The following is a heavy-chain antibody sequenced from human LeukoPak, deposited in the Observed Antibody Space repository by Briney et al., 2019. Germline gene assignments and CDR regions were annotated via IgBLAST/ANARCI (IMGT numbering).Heavy chain of an antibody. CDR1: GFTFSSYG. CDR2: IWYDGSNK. D-gene: IGHD3-22*01. V-gene: IGHV3-33*01. Sequence: GRSLRLSCAASGFTFSSYGMHWVRQAPGKGLEWVAVIWYDGSNKYYADSVKGRFTISRDTSKNTLYFQMNSLRAEDTAVYYCARGGPSWYDRDWFDPWGEGALVTVSS. CDR3: ARGGPSWYDRDWFDP. J-gene: IGHJ5*02.